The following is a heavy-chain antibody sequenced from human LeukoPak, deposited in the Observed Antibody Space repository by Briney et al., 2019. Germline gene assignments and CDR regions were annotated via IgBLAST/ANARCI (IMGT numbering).Heavy chain of an antibody. J-gene: IGHJ4*02. CDR3: ARGGLAYFDWLSPDDY. Sequence: ETSLRLSCAASGFTFTSYAMHWVRQAPGKGLECVAVISYDESNKYYADSVKGRFTISRDNSKNTLYLQMNTLRADDTAVYYCARGGLAYFDWLSPDDYWGQGTLVTVSS. CDR2: ISYDESNK. CDR1: GFTFTSYA. V-gene: IGHV3-30-3*01. D-gene: IGHD3-9*01.